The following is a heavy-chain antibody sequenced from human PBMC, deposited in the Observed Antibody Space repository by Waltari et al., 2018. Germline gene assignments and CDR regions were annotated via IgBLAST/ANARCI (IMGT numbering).Heavy chain of an antibody. Sequence: QVQMVESGGGVVQPGMSLRLSCAASGFRPGGFGMQLVRQGPGKGLGWVALFFVGGGDTFYADSGRGRFTISKDNSKNTLYLDINSLRLDDTAIYYCAKDAFGNTYLDHWGQGTLVTVSS. V-gene: IGHV3-30*06. CDR2: FFVGGGDT. J-gene: IGHJ4*02. CDR3: AKDAFGNTYLDH. D-gene: IGHD3-10*01. CDR1: GFRPGGFG.